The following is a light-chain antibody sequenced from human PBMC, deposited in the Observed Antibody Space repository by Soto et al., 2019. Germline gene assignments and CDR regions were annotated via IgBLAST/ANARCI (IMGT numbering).Light chain of an antibody. CDR3: QQYDTYST. CDR2: KAS. Sequence: DIHMTQSPSTLSASVGDRVTITCRASQSISRWLGWYQQKPGKAPKLLSYKASSLQSGVPSRFSGSGSGTEFTLTISSLQPDDFATYYCQQYDTYSTFGQGTKVEIK. J-gene: IGKJ1*01. V-gene: IGKV1-5*03. CDR1: QSISRW.